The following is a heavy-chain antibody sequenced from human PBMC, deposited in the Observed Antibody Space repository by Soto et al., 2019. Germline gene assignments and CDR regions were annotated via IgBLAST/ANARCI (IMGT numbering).Heavy chain of an antibody. CDR3: AKATVTTSGYFDY. CDR2: ISSSSSTT. D-gene: IGHD1-7*01. V-gene: IGHV3-48*01. CDR1: GFTFSSYS. J-gene: IGHJ4*02. Sequence: PGGSLRLSCAASGFTFSSYSMNWVRQAPGKGLEWVSYISSSSSTTYYADSVKGRFTISRDNAKNTLYLQMNSLRAEDTAVYYCAKATVTTSGYFDYWGQGTLVTVSS.